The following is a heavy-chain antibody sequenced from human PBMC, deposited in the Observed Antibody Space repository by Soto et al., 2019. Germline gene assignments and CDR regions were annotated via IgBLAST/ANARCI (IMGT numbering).Heavy chain of an antibody. Sequence: SQTLSLPCAISGDSVSSNSAAWNWIRQSPSRGLEWLGRTYYRSKWYNDYAVSVKSRITINPDTSKNQFSLQLNSVTPEDTAVYYCAREVGYSSSWSNYFDYWGQGTLVTVSS. D-gene: IGHD6-13*01. J-gene: IGHJ4*02. V-gene: IGHV6-1*01. CDR2: TYYRSKWYN. CDR3: AREVGYSSSWSNYFDY. CDR1: GDSVSSNSAA.